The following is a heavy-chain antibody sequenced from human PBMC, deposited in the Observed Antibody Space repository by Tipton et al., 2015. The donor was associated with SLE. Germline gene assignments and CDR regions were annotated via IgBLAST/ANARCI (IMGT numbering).Heavy chain of an antibody. CDR2: IYSGGST. CDR1: GFTFSSYA. CDR3: ASAAAGFPFDY. V-gene: IGHV3-23*03. D-gene: IGHD6-13*01. Sequence: SLRLSCAASGFTFSSYAMSWVRQAPGKGLEWVSVIYSGGSTYYADSVKGRFTISRDNSKNTLYLQMNSLRAEDTAVYYCASAAAGFPFDYWGQGTLVTVSS. J-gene: IGHJ4*02.